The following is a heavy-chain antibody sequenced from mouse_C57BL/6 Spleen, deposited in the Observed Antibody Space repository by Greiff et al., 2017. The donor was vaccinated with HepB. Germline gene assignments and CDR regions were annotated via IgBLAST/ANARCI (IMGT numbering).Heavy chain of an antibody. CDR1: GYTFTSYW. V-gene: IGHV1-59*01. J-gene: IGHJ4*01. CDR2: IDPSDSYT. D-gene: IGHD1-3*01. CDR3: AREVDTFYAMDY. Sequence: QVQLQQPGAELVRPGTSVKLSCKASGYTFTSYWMHWVKQRPGQGLEWIGVIDPSDSYTNYNQKFKGKATLTVDTSSSTAYMQLSSLTSEDSAVYYCAREVDTFYAMDYWGQGTSVTVSS.